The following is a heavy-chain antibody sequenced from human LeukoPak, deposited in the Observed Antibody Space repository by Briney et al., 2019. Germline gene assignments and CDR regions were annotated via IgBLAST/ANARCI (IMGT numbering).Heavy chain of an antibody. D-gene: IGHD6-19*01. CDR3: ARSRWLDAFDY. V-gene: IGHV3-74*01. J-gene: IGHJ4*02. Sequence: GGSLRLSSAASGFTFSSYWMHWVRQAPGKGLVWVSRINSDGSTTNYADSVKGRFTISRDNAKNTLYLQMNSLRADDTAVYYCARSRWLDAFDYWGQGTLVTVSS. CDR1: GFTFSSYW. CDR2: INSDGSTT.